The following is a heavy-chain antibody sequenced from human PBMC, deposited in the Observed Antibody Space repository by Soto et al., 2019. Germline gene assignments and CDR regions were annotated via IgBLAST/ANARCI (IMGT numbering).Heavy chain of an antibody. J-gene: IGHJ3*02. CDR3: ARLRFGELSIYDGFDI. Sequence: PGXSLKISWKGSGYSFTSYWIGWVRQMPGKGLEWIGIIYPGDSDTRYSPSFQGQVTISDDKSISTAYLQWSSLKASDTAMYYFARLRFGELSIYDGFDIWGQGTMGTVSS. V-gene: IGHV5-51*01. CDR2: IYPGDSDT. D-gene: IGHD3-10*01. CDR1: GYSFTSYW.